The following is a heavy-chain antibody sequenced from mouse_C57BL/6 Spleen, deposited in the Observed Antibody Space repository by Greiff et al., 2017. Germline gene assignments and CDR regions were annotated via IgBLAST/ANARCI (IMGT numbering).Heavy chain of an antibody. CDR1: GYTFTSYW. Sequence: QVQLKESGAELVRPGSSVKLSCKASGYTFTSYWMHWVKQRPIQGLEWIGNIDPSDSETHYNQKFKDKATLTVDKSSSTAYMQLSSLTSEDSAVYYCARRGYGSSYGYFDVWGTGTTVTVSS. J-gene: IGHJ1*03. D-gene: IGHD1-1*01. CDR3: ARRGYGSSYGYFDV. V-gene: IGHV1-52*01. CDR2: IDPSDSET.